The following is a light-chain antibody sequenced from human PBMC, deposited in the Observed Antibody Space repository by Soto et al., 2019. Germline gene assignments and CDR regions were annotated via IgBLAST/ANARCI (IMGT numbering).Light chain of an antibody. Sequence: QSALTQPPSSSGSPGQSVTISCTGTSSDVGGYPFVSWYQQHPGKAPKVLIYDVNKRPSGVPDRLSGSKSGNTAFLTVSGLHADDEADYHCSSHAGSDAPIVFGTGTKLTV. CDR3: SSHAGSDAPIV. CDR2: DVN. V-gene: IGLV2-8*01. J-gene: IGLJ1*01. CDR1: SSDVGGYPF.